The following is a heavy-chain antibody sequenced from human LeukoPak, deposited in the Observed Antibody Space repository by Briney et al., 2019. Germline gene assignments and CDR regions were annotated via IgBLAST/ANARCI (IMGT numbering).Heavy chain of an antibody. J-gene: IGHJ5*02. CDR1: GFTFSSYA. Sequence: PGGSLRLSCAASGFTFSSYAMSWVRQAPGKGLEWVSAISGSGGSTYYAGSVKGRFTISRDNSKNTLYLQMNSLRAEDTAVYYCAKHYDSSGMHGFDPWGQGTLVTVSS. D-gene: IGHD3-22*01. CDR3: AKHYDSSGMHGFDP. CDR2: ISGSGGST. V-gene: IGHV3-23*01.